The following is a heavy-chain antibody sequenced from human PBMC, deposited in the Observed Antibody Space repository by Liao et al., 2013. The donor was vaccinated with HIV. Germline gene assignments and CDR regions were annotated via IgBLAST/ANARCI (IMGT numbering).Heavy chain of an antibody. V-gene: IGHV4-61*02. CDR3: ARDLTPGLDY. D-gene: IGHD2-15*01. CDR2: IYTSGST. Sequence: QVQLQESGPGLVKPSQTLSLTCTVSGGSISSGSYYWSWIRQPAGKGLEWIGRIYTSGSTNYNPSLKSRVTMSVDTSKNQFSLKLSSVTAADTAVYYCARDLTPGLDYWGQGTLVTVSS. J-gene: IGHJ4*02. CDR1: GGSISSGSYY.